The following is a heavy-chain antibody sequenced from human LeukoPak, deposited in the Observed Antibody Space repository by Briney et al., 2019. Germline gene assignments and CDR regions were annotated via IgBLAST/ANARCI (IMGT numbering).Heavy chain of an antibody. Sequence: GGSLRLSCAASGLSFSTFAMSWVRQGPATGLEWVSSLRGNGETFYADSVKGWFTLSSDSSRNTVCFQLNNLRVEDTAIYYCARASWVSSTDAVRWGQGTLVTVSS. V-gene: IGHV3-23*01. CDR1: GLSFSTFA. D-gene: IGHD3-16*01. CDR3: ARASWVSSTDAVR. CDR2: LRGNGET. J-gene: IGHJ4*02.